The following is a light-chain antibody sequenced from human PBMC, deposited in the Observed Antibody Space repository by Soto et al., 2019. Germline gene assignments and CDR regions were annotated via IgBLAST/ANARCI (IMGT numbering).Light chain of an antibody. CDR3: PRYYSLWT. CDR2: KAY. J-gene: IGKJ1*01. Sequence: DIQMTQSPSTLSASVGDRVTITCRASQSISSWLAWYQEKPGKAPKLLIYKAYNLDSGVPSRFSGSGSGTEFTLNISSLQPDDFATYYCPRYYSLWTFGQGTKVEIK. CDR1: QSISSW. V-gene: IGKV1-5*03.